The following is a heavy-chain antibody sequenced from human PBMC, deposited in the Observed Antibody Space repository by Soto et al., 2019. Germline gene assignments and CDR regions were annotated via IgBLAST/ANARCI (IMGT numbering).Heavy chain of an antibody. CDR3: ATSYGSGYRAFDY. CDR2: VNPILSMS. V-gene: IGHV1-69*04. CDR1: GDTFSFYS. Sequence: QVQLVQSGAEMKRPGSSVKVSCKASGDTFSFYSINWVRQAPGLALEWMGRVNPILSMSNYAQRFQGRVTMTADKSTSTAYMELSGLRSEDTAMYYCATSYGSGYRAFDYWGQGALVTVSS. D-gene: IGHD3-10*01. J-gene: IGHJ4*02.